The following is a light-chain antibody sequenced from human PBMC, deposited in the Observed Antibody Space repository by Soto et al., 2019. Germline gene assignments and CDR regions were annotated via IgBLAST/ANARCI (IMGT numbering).Light chain of an antibody. CDR2: SDN. Sequence: QSVLTQPYSASGTPGQRVTISCSGSSSNIGSHTLNWYQQLPGSAPSLLIYSDNQRPSGVPDRFSGSTSGPSASLAISGRQSEDEAEYYCAAWDDSLNAAVFGGGTKLTVL. V-gene: IGLV1-44*01. CDR1: SSNIGSHT. J-gene: IGLJ2*01. CDR3: AAWDDSLNAAV.